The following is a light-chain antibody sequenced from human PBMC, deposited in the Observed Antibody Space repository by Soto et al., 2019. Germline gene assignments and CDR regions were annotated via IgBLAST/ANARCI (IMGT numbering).Light chain of an antibody. J-gene: IGKJ1*01. CDR1: QSMSSW. V-gene: IGKV1-5*03. CDR2: KSS. CDR3: QQYNSYLWT. Sequence: DIQMTQSPSTLSASVGDRVIISCRASQSMSSWLAWYQQKPGKAPKLLICKSSSLESGVPSRFSGSGSGTDFTLTLSSLQPDEFATYYCQQYNSYLWTFGQGTKVEIK.